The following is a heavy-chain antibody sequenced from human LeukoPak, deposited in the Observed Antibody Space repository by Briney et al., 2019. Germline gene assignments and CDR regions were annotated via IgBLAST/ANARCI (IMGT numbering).Heavy chain of an antibody. CDR3: ARGFDSKSTYFDY. Sequence: PETLSLTCTVSGGSISSYYWSWIRQPPGKGLEWIGYISYSGSTNYNPSLKSRVTISLDTSKNQFSLKLRSVTAADTAVYYCARGFDSKSTYFDYWGQGTLVTVSS. CDR2: ISYSGST. CDR1: GGSISSYY. V-gene: IGHV4-59*01. J-gene: IGHJ4*02. D-gene: IGHD5-12*01.